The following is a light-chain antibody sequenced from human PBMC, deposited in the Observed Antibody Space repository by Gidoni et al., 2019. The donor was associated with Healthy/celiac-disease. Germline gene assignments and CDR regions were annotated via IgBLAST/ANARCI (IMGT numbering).Light chain of an antibody. Sequence: IVMTQSPATLSVSPGERATLSCRARQSVSSNLAWYQQKPGQAPRLLIEGASTRATGIPARFRGSGSGTEFTLTSSSLQSEDFAVDYCQQYNNWPRTFXXXTKVEIK. CDR3: QQYNNWPRT. CDR2: GAS. V-gene: IGKV3-15*01. J-gene: IGKJ1*01. CDR1: QSVSSN.